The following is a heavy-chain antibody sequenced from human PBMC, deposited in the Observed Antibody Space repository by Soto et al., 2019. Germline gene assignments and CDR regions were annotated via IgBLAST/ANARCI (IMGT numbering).Heavy chain of an antibody. Sequence: GGSLRLSCAASGFTFSNAWMNWVRQAPGKGLEWVGRIKSKTDGGTTDYAAPVKGRFTISRDDSKNTLYLQMNSLKTEDTAVYYCTTDPVFTSLTIFGVVIAGMDVWGQGTTVTVSS. J-gene: IGHJ6*02. CDR2: IKSKTDGGTT. CDR3: TTDPVFTSLTIFGVVIAGMDV. D-gene: IGHD3-3*01. CDR1: GFTFSNAW. V-gene: IGHV3-15*07.